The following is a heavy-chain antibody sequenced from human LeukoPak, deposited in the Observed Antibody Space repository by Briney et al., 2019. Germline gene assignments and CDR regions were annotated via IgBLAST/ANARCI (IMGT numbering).Heavy chain of an antibody. D-gene: IGHD5-24*01. CDR3: ARDLRRDGYTDY. CDR2: IYYSGST. Sequence: PSETLSLTCTVSGGSISSYYWSWIRQPPGKGLEWIGYIYYSGSTNYNPSLNSRVTISVDTSKNQFSLKLSSVTAADTAVYYCARDLRRDGYTDYWGQGTLVTVSS. CDR1: GGSISSYY. V-gene: IGHV4-59*01. J-gene: IGHJ4*02.